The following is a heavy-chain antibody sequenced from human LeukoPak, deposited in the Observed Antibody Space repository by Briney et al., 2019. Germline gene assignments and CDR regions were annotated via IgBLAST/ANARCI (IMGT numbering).Heavy chain of an antibody. CDR2: IYATGST. J-gene: IGHJ5*02. Sequence: SETLSLTCTVSGGSISSYYWSWIRQPPGKGLEWIGYIYATGSTNYNPPLKSRVTISVDASKNQFSLNLRSVTAADTAVYYCARHGSVRSPLGPWGQGTLVTVSS. V-gene: IGHV4-4*09. CDR3: ARHGSVRSPLGP. CDR1: GGSISSYY. D-gene: IGHD3-10*01.